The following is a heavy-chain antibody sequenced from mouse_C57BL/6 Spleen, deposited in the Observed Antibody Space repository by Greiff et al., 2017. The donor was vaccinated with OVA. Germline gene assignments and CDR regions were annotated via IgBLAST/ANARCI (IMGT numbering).Heavy chain of an antibody. Sequence: DVQLVESGGDLVKPGGSLKLSCAASGFTFSSYGMSWVRQTPDKRLEWVATISSGGSYTYYPDSVKGRFTISRDNAKNTLYLQMSSLKSEDTAMYYCARHRDYYWYFDVWGTGTTVTVSS. D-gene: IGHD2-4*01. CDR3: ARHRDYYWYFDV. CDR1: GFTFSSYG. CDR2: ISSGGSYT. J-gene: IGHJ1*03. V-gene: IGHV5-6*01.